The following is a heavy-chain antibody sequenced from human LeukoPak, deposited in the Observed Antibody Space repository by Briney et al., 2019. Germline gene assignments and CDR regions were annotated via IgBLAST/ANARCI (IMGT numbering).Heavy chain of an antibody. Sequence: SETLSLTCTVSGGSISSYYWSWIRQPPGKGLEWIGYIYYSGRTNYNPSLKSRVTISGDTSKNQFSLKLSSVTAADTAVYYCARDPYSGSYGAYYYYYMDVWGKGTTVTISS. D-gene: IGHD1-26*01. CDR2: IYYSGRT. J-gene: IGHJ6*03. CDR3: ARDPYSGSYGAYYYYYMDV. CDR1: GGSISSYY. V-gene: IGHV4-59*01.